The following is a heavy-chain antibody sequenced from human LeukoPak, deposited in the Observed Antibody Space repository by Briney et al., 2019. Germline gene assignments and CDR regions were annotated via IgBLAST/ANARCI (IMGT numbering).Heavy chain of an antibody. J-gene: IGHJ4*02. D-gene: IGHD3-10*01. CDR2: INGGDGDT. Sequence: WASVKVSCKASGYTFTTYAIHWVRQAPGQRPEWMGWINGGDGDTRYSQNFQDRVTITRDTSATTAYMELSSLRSEDTAVHFCARAVSLGNYYDVWGQGTLVTVSS. CDR3: ARAVSLGNYYDV. CDR1: GYTFTTYA. V-gene: IGHV1-3*01.